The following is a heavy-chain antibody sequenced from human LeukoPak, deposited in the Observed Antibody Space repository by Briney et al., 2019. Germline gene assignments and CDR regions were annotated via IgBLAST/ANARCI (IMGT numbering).Heavy chain of an antibody. CDR3: ARDRIVVVPAGRGYYYGMDV. J-gene: IGHJ6*02. V-gene: IGHV3-11*01. CDR1: GFTFSDYY. Sequence: GGSLRLSCAASGFTFSDYYMSWIRQAPGKGLEWVSYISSSGSTIYYADSVKGRFTISRVNARNSLYLQMNSLRAEDTAVYYCARDRIVVVPAGRGYYYGMDVWGQGTTVTVSS. CDR2: ISSSGSTI. D-gene: IGHD2-2*01.